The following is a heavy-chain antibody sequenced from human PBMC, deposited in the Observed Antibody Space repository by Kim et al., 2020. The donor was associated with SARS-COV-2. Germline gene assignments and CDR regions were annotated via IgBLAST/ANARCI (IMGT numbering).Heavy chain of an antibody. CDR2: IKQDGSEK. CDR1: GFTFSSYW. D-gene: IGHD6-13*01. J-gene: IGHJ5*01. V-gene: IGHV3-7*03. CDR3: ARDLAAGSSWFDS. Sequence: GGSLRLSCAASGFTFSSYWMSWVRQAPGKGLEWVANIKQDGSEKYYVDSVKGRFTISRDNSKNSLYLQMNSLRAEDTAVYYCARDLAAGSSWFDSWGQGTLVTVSS.